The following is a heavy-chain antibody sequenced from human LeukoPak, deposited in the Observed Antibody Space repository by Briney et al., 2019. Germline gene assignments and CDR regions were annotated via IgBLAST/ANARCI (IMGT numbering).Heavy chain of an antibody. D-gene: IGHD4/OR15-4a*01. V-gene: IGHV3-53*01. CDR2: IYSGGST. CDR3: VAPAWANDAFDI. J-gene: IGHJ3*02. Sequence: PGGSLRLSCAASGFTVSSNYMSWDRQAPGKGLEWVSVIYSGGSTYYADSVKGRFTISRDNSKNTLYLQMNSLRAEDTAVYYCVAPAWANDAFDIWGQGTMVTVSS. CDR1: GFTVSSNY.